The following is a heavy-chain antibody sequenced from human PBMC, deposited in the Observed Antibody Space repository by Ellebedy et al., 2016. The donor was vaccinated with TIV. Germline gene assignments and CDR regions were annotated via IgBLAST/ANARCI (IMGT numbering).Heavy chain of an antibody. CDR3: GRGGGRWALDV. J-gene: IGHJ6*02. V-gene: IGHV3-48*04. CDR1: GFTFSSYS. D-gene: IGHD3-16*01. Sequence: GESLKISCAASGFTFSSYSMNWVRQAPGKGLEWVSYISSSSSIYYADSVKGRFTISRDNAKTTLYLQMNSLRAEDTAVYYCGRGGGRWALDVWGQGTTVTVSS. CDR2: ISSSSSI.